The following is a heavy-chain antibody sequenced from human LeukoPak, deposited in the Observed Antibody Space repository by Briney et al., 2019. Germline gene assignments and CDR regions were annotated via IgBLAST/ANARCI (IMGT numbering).Heavy chain of an antibody. CDR3: ARMLAVAGIVGGDYFDS. CDR2: LYSDGST. V-gene: IGHV3-66*01. D-gene: IGHD6-19*01. CDR1: EFTVSSHY. J-gene: IGHJ4*02. Sequence: GGSLRLSCAASEFTVSSHYMSWVRQAPGKGLEWVSVLYSDGSTYYADSVKDRFTISRDNSKNTLYLQMNSLRAEDTAVYYCARMLAVAGIVGGDYFDSWGQGTLVTASS.